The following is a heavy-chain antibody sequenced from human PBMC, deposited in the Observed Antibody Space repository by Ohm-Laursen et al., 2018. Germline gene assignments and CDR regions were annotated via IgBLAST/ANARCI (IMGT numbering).Heavy chain of an antibody. CDR2: MNPNSGNT. V-gene: IGHV1-8*01. CDR3: ERFEADIPGSA. D-gene: IGHD6-19*01. Sequence: ASVKVSCKASGYSFTSYDINWVRQATGQRLEWMGWMNPNSGNTGYAQKFQGRVTMTRDTSISTAYLELSSLRSEDTAVYYCERFEADIPGSAWGQGTLVTVSS. J-gene: IGHJ4*02. CDR1: GYSFTSYD.